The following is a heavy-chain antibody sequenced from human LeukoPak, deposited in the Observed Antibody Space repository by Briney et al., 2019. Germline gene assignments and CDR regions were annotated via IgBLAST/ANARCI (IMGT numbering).Heavy chain of an antibody. D-gene: IGHD2-2*02. CDR3: AREYCSSTSCYRDFDY. Sequence: ASVKVSCKAPGYTFTGYYMHWVRQAPGQGLEWMGWINPNSGGTNYAQKFQGRVTMTRDTSISTAYMELSRLRSDDTAVYYCAREYCSSTSCYRDFDYWGQGTLVTVSS. CDR1: GYTFTGYY. J-gene: IGHJ4*02. CDR2: INPNSGGT. V-gene: IGHV1-2*02.